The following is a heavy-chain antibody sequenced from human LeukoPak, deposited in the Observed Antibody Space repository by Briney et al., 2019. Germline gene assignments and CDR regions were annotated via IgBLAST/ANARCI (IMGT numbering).Heavy chain of an antibody. CDR2: ISAYNGNT. D-gene: IGHD2-2*01. V-gene: IGHV1-18*01. CDR3: AAQGVKYPSSWFDP. Sequence: ASVKVSCKASGYTFTSYGISWVRQAPGQGLEWMGWISAYNGNTNYAQKLQGRVIMTTDTSTSTAYMELRSLRSDDTAVYYCAAQGVKYPSSWFDPWGQGTLVTVSS. CDR1: GYTFTSYG. J-gene: IGHJ5*02.